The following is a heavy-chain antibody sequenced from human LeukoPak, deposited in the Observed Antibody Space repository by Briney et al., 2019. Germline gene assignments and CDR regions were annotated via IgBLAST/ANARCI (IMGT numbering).Heavy chain of an antibody. V-gene: IGHV4-34*01. CDR3: ARANVDYYDSSGYYTAWFDY. CDR2: INHSGST. D-gene: IGHD3-22*01. Sequence: SETLSLTCAVYGGSFSGYYWSWIRQPPGKGLEWIGEINHSGSTNYNPSLKSRVTISVDTSKNQFSLKLSSVTAADTAVYYCARANVDYYDSSGYYTAWFDYWGQGTLVTVSS. CDR1: GGSFSGYY. J-gene: IGHJ4*02.